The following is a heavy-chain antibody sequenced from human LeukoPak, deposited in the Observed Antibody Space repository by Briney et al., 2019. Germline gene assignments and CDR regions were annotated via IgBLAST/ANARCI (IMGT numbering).Heavy chain of an antibody. CDR2: INPNSGGT. V-gene: IGHV1-2*02. D-gene: IGHD5-18*01. CDR1: GYTFTGYY. Sequence: ASVKVSCKASGYTFTGYYMHWVRQAPGQGLEWMGWINPNSGGTKYAQKFQGRVTMTRDMSTSTDYMELSSLRSEDTAVYYCARGPIGDTAIDYWGQGTLVTVSS. J-gene: IGHJ4*02. CDR3: ARGPIGDTAIDY.